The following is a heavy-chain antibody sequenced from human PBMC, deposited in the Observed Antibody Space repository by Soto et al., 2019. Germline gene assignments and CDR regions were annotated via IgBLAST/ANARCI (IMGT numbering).Heavy chain of an antibody. CDR2: ISYDGSNK. V-gene: IGHV3-30*18. Sequence: GRSLRLSCAASGFTFSSYGMHWVRQAPGKGLEWVAVISYDGSNKYYADSVKGRCTISRDNSKNTLYLQMNSLRAEDTAVYYCAKASPVSSHYEWFVDYWGQGTLVNVFS. D-gene: IGHD3-3*01. J-gene: IGHJ4*01. CDR1: GFTFSSYG. CDR3: AKASPVSSHYEWFVDY.